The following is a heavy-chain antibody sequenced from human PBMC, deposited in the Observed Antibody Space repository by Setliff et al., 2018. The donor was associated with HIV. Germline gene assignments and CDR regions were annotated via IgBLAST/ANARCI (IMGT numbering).Heavy chain of an antibody. J-gene: IGHJ4*02. Sequence: SETLSLTCTVSGASMTDFYWSWIRQTPGKGLEWIGQIYYNGITNYNPSLKSRVSMSMDTSKNQFSLKLTSVTAADTAIYYCARRPVLHNSGSVFDKWGQGTLVTVSS. CDR2: IYYNGIT. D-gene: IGHD6-25*01. CDR3: ARRPVLHNSGSVFDK. V-gene: IGHV4-59*08. CDR1: GASMTDFY.